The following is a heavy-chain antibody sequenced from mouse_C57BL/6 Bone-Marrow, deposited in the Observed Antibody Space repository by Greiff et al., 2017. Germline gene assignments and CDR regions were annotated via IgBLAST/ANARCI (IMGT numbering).Heavy chain of an antibody. V-gene: IGHV14-4*01. CDR2: IDPENGDT. CDR3: TSYYCDVAY. Sequence: VQLQQSGAELVRPGASVKLSCTASGFNIKDDYMHWVKQRPEQGLEWIGWIDPENGDTEYASKFQGKATITADTSSNTAYLQLSSLTSEDTAVYYCTSYYCDVAYWGQGTLVTVSA. CDR1: GFNIKDDY. D-gene: IGHD2-13*01. J-gene: IGHJ3*01.